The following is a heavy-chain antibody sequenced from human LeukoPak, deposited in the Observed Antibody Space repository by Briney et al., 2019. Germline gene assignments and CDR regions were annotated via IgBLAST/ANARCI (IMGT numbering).Heavy chain of an antibody. Sequence: SETLSLTCTVSGGSISSSSYYWGWIRQPPGKGLEWIGSIYYSGSTYYNPSLKSRVTISVDTSKNQFSLKLSSVTAADTAVYYCARVPFTGDSSGRGDYWGQGTLVTVSS. CDR3: ARVPFTGDSSGRGDY. J-gene: IGHJ4*02. CDR2: IYYSGST. D-gene: IGHD3-22*01. V-gene: IGHV4-39*07. CDR1: GGSISSSSYY.